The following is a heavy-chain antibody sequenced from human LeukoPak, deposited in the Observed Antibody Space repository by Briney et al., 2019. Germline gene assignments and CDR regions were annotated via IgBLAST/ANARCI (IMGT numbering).Heavy chain of an antibody. CDR2: MNPNSGNP. CDR3: ARGFSSLYYYYYYRDV. D-gene: IGHD6-13*01. J-gene: IGHJ6*03. V-gene: IGHV1-8*01. Sequence: ASVKVSCKASGYTFTSYDINWVRQATGQGLEWMGWMNPNSGNPVYAQKFQGRVTITRNTSISTAYMELSSLRSEDTAVYYCARGFSSLYYYYYYRDVWGKGTTVTVSS. CDR1: GYTFTSYD.